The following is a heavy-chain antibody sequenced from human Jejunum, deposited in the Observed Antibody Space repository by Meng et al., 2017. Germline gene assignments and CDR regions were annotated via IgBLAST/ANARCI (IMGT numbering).Heavy chain of an antibody. CDR2: IKSDGSST. J-gene: IGHJ4*02. V-gene: IGHV3-74*01. CDR3: ARGPYSANYYVGDY. Sequence: GESLKISCAASGFTFSTYWMHWVRQGPGKGPVWVSRIKSDGSSTNYADSVKGRFTISRDNTKNTLYLQMNSLRAEDTAVYFCARGPYSANYYVGDYWGQGALGNVSS. CDR1: GFTFSTYW. D-gene: IGHD1-26*01.